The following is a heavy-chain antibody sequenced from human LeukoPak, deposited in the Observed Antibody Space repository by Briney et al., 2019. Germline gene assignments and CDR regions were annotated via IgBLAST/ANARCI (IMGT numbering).Heavy chain of an antibody. CDR3: ARASVYYYDSGIRSWYYYMDV. Sequence: KTSETLSLTCTVSGGSISSYYWSWIRQPAGKGLEWIGRIYTSGSTNYNPSLKSPVTMSVDTSKNQFSLKLSSVTAADTAVYYCARASVYYYDSGIRSWYYYMDVWGKGTTVTVSS. CDR2: IYTSGST. J-gene: IGHJ6*03. D-gene: IGHD3-22*01. V-gene: IGHV4-4*07. CDR1: GGSISSYY.